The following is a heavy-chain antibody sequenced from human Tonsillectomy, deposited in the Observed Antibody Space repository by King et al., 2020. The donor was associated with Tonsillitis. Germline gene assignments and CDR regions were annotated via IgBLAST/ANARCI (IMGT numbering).Heavy chain of an antibody. J-gene: IGHJ6*02. D-gene: IGHD2-2*01. V-gene: IGHV4-59*01. CDR2: IYYSGST. Sequence: VQLQESGPGLVKPSETLSLTCTVSGGSISSYYWSWIRQPPGKGLEWIGYIYYSGSTNYNPSLKSRVTISVDTSKNQFSLKLSSVTAADTAVYYYARDRVNCSSTSCYYYGMDVWGQGTTVTVSS. CDR3: ARDRVNCSSTSCYYYGMDV. CDR1: GGSISSYY.